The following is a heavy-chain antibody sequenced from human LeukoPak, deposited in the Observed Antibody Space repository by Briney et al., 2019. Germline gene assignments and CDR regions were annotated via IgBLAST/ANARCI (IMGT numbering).Heavy chain of an antibody. J-gene: IGHJ6*02. CDR3: ARKVAGGMDV. CDR1: GFTFSSYG. V-gene: IGHV3-30*03. D-gene: IGHD2/OR15-2a*01. Sequence: GRSLRLSCAASGFTFSSYGMHWVRQAPGKGLEWVAVISYDGSNEYYADSVKGRFTISRDNSKNTLDLQMNGLRPEDTAVYYCARKVAGGMDVWGQGTTVTVSS. CDR2: ISYDGSNE.